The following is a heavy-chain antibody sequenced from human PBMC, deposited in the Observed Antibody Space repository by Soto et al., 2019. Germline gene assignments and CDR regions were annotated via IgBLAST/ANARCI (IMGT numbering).Heavy chain of an antibody. J-gene: IGHJ1*01. D-gene: IGHD3-22*01. Sequence: GESLKISCAASGFTFSSYWMSWVRQAPGKGLEWVANIKQDGSEKYYVDSVKGRFTISRDNAKNSLYLQMNSLRAEDTAVYYCARDSVYYDSSHAEYFQHWGQGTLVTVSS. CDR1: GFTFSSYW. CDR3: ARDSVYYDSSHAEYFQH. CDR2: IKQDGSEK. V-gene: IGHV3-7*05.